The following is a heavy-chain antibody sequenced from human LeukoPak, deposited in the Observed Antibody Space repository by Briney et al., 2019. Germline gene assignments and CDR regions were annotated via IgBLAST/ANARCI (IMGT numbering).Heavy chain of an antibody. J-gene: IGHJ4*02. D-gene: IGHD3-22*01. V-gene: IGHV4-59*08. Sequence: PSETLSLTCTVSGGSVSGYYWSWIRQPPGKGLEWVGFIYYTGSTNYNPSLKSRVTISLDTSKNQFSLKLISVTAADTAVYYRARHHADSTGLNWGQGTLVTVSS. CDR1: GGSVSGYY. CDR3: ARHHADSTGLN. CDR2: IYYTGST.